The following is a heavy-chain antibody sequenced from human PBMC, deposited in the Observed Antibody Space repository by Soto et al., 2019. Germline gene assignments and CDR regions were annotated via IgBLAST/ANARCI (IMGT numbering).Heavy chain of an antibody. CDR2: FYYSEST. D-gene: IGHD3-3*01. Sequence: SETLSLTCAVSGGSISSSSFYWGWIRQPPGKGLEWIGSFYYSESTYYNPSLKSRVIISVDTSKNQFSLKLSSVTAADTAVYYCATISIFGVVPNYFDSRAQGTLVPVSS. CDR1: GGSISSSSFY. CDR3: ATISIFGVVPNYFDS. V-gene: IGHV4-39*01. J-gene: IGHJ4*02.